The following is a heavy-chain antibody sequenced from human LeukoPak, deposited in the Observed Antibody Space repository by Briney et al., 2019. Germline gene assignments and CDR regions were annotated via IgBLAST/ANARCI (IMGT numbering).Heavy chain of an antibody. V-gene: IGHV4-34*01. D-gene: IGHD6-19*01. Sequence: SETLSLTCAVYGGSFSGYSWSWIRQPPGKGLEWVGEINPSGSTNYNPSLKSRVTISVDTSKNQFSLKLSSVTAADTAVYYCARGVAVAGTDTDDYYYGMDVWGQGTTVTVSS. CDR3: ARGVAVAGTDTDDYYYGMDV. CDR2: INPSGST. J-gene: IGHJ6*02. CDR1: GGSFSGYS.